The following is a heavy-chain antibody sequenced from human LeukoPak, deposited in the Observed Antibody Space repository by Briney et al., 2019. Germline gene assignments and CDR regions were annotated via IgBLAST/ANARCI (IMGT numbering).Heavy chain of an antibody. Sequence: SGGSLRLSCAASGFTFSSYSMNWVRQAPGKGLEWVSYISSSSSTIYYADSVKGRFTISRDNAKNSLYLQMNSLRAEDTAVYYCAREGCSGGSCYWRFDYWGQGTLVTDSS. CDR3: AREGCSGGSCYWRFDY. CDR1: GFTFSSYS. V-gene: IGHV3-48*01. D-gene: IGHD2-15*01. J-gene: IGHJ4*02. CDR2: ISSSSSTI.